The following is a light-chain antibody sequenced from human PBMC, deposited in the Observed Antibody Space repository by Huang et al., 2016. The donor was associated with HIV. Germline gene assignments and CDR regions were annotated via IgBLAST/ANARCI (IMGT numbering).Light chain of an antibody. CDR3: MQGKHFPRT. CDR1: QSLLHSDGKTY. CDR2: EVS. J-gene: IGKJ1*01. V-gene: IGKV2-29*02. Sequence: DIVMIQTPLSLSVTPGQPASISCKSSQSLLHSDGKTYLYWYRQKPGQSPHLLIYEVSSLFSGVPDRFSGSGSGTDFTLKISRVEAEDVGVYYCMQGKHFPRTFGQGTKVEIK.